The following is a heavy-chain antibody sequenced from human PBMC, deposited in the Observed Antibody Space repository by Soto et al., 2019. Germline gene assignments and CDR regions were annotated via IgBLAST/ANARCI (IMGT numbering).Heavy chain of an antibody. V-gene: IGHV5-51*01. D-gene: IGHD6-13*01. CDR3: ARHILAAVPNDWFDP. CDR1: RYSFTSYW. J-gene: IGHJ5*02. CDR2: IYPGDSDT. Sequence: GESLKISCKGSRYSFTSYWIGWVRQMPGKGLEWMGIIYPGDSDTRYSPSFQGQVTISADKSISTAYLQWSSLKASDTAMYYCARHILAAVPNDWFDPWGQGTLVTVSS.